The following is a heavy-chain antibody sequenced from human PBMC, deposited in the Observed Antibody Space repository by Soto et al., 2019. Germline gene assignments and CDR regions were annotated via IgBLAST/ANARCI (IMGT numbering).Heavy chain of an antibody. CDR3: ARPASYCSSTSCSPGNWFDP. CDR2: INHSGST. J-gene: IGHJ5*02. Sequence: PSETLSLTCAVYGGSFSGYYWSWIRQPPGKGLGWIGEINHSGSTNYNPSLKSRVTISVDTSKNQFSLKLSSVTAADTAVYYCARPASYCSSTSCSPGNWFDPWGQGTLVTISS. D-gene: IGHD2-2*01. CDR1: GGSFSGYY. V-gene: IGHV4-34*01.